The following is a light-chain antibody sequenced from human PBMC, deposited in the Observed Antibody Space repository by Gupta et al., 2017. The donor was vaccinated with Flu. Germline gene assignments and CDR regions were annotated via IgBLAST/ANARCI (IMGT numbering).Light chain of an antibody. CDR1: QSISSY. CDR3: QQSYSTSIT. Sequence: DIQTTEFPCSLSASVGDRVTITCRASQSISSYLNWYQQKPGKAPKLLIYAASSLQSGVPSRFSGSGSGTDFTLTISSLQPEDFATYYCQQSYSTSITFGQGTRLEIK. CDR2: AAS. V-gene: IGKV1-39*01. J-gene: IGKJ5*01.